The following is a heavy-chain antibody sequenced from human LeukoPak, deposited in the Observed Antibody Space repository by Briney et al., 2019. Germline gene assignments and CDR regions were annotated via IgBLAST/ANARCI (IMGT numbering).Heavy chain of an antibody. D-gene: IGHD2-8*01. CDR2: ISYDGSNK. CDR3: ARDYCTNGVCYSFPDY. CDR1: GFTFSSYG. Sequence: GGSLRLSCAASGFTFSSYGMHWVRQAPGKGLEWVAVISYDGSNKYYADSVKGRFTISRDTSKNTLYLQMTSLRAEDTAMYYCARDYCTNGVCYSFPDYWGQGTLVTVSS. J-gene: IGHJ4*02. V-gene: IGHV3-30*03.